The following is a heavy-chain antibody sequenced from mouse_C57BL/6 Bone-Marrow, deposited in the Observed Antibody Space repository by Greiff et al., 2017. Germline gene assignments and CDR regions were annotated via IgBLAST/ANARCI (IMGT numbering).Heavy chain of an antibody. CDR3: ARWLRGAMGY. D-gene: IGHD2-2*01. Sequence: VQLQQSGPELVKPGASVKISCKASGYTFTDYYMNWVKQSHGKSLEWIGDINPNNGGTSYNQKFKGKATLTVDNSSSTAYMELRSLTSEDSAVDYCARWLRGAMGYWGQGTSVTVSS. V-gene: IGHV1-26*01. J-gene: IGHJ4*01. CDR2: INPNNGGT. CDR1: GYTFTDYY.